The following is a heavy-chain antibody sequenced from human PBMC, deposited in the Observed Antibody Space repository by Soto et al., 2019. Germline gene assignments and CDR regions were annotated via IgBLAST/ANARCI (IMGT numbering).Heavy chain of an antibody. CDR2: ISYEGINK. CDR1: GFTFNTYG. Sequence: QVQLVESGGGVVQPGRSLGLSCAASGFTFNTYGMHWVRQAPGKGLEWVAAISYEGINKYYADSVKGRFTISRDNSKNTLYVQMHSLRPEDTAVYYCARSPQPTRGIHWYFDLWGRGILVTVSS. J-gene: IGHJ2*01. D-gene: IGHD1-26*01. V-gene: IGHV3-30*03. CDR3: ARSPQPTRGIHWYFDL.